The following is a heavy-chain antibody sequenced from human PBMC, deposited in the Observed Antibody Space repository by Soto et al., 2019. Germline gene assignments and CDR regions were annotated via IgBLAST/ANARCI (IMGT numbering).Heavy chain of an antibody. J-gene: IGHJ6*02. CDR2: IYHRGGT. V-gene: IGHV4-31*02. CDR1: GGSISSGGYY. CDR3: ARAPGRIKNALRYYYGLDV. D-gene: IGHD2-8*01. Sequence: QVQLQESGPGLVKPSETLSFTCNVSGGSISSGGYYWSWIRQLPGKGLEWIGYIYHRGGTYYNPAQKTRITITVNKSENQFSLNMTSVTAADTAVYICARAPGRIKNALRYYYGLDVWGQGTTVNVSS.